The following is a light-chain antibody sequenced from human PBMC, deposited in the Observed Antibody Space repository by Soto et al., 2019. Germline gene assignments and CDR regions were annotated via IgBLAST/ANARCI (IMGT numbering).Light chain of an antibody. J-gene: IGKJ1*01. CDR2: AAS. Sequence: DIQMAQSPSSLSASVGDRVTITCRASQGIRNDLGWYQQRPGKAPKRLIYAASSLQSGVPSRFSGSGSGTDFTLTISGLEPEDSAVYYCQQYGNSRGTFGQGTKVDIK. V-gene: IGKV1-17*01. CDR3: QQYGNSRGT. CDR1: QGIRND.